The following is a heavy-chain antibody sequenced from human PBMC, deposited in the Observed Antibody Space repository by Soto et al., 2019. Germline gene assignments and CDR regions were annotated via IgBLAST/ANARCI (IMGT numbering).Heavy chain of an antibody. J-gene: IGHJ4*02. V-gene: IGHV3-23*01. CDR2: ISGSGGST. Sequence: PWGSLRLSCAASGFTFSSYAMSWVRQAPGKGLEWVSAISGSGGSTYYADSVKGRFTISRDNSKNTLYLQMNSLRAEDTAVYYCAKMYYYGSGSSDDYWGQGTLVTVSS. CDR3: AKMYYYGSGSSDDY. D-gene: IGHD3-10*01. CDR1: GFTFSSYA.